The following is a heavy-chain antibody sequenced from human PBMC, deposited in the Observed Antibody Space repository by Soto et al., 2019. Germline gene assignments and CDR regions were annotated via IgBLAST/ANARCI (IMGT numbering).Heavy chain of an antibody. CDR2: MNPNSGNT. V-gene: IGHV1-8*01. D-gene: IGHD6-13*01. CDR1: GYTFTSYD. Sequence: ASVKVSCKASGYTFTSYDINWVRQATGQGLEWMGWMNPNSGNTGYAQKFQGRVTMTRNTSISTAYMELSSLRSEDTAVYYCARGRGVRQQLVQDSYWGQGTLVTVSS. J-gene: IGHJ4*02. CDR3: ARGRGVRQQLVQDSY.